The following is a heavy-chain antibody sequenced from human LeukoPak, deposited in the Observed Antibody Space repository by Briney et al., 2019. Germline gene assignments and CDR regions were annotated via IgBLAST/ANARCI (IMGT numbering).Heavy chain of an antibody. J-gene: IGHJ4*02. V-gene: IGHV3-30*18. Sequence: PGGSLRLSCAASGFTFSSYGMHWVRQAPGKGLEWVAAISYDGSKKYYTDSVKGRFTISRDNSKNTLYLQMNSLRAEDTAVYYCAKGRTVTSRDNFDYWGQGTLVTVSS. CDR3: AKGRTVTSRDNFDY. CDR2: ISYDGSKK. D-gene: IGHD1/OR15-1a*01. CDR1: GFTFSSYG.